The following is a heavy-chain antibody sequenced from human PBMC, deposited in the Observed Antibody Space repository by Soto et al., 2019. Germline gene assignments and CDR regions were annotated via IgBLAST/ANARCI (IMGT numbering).Heavy chain of an antibody. D-gene: IGHD3-10*01. CDR1: GGSISSSSYY. CDR3: ARFKDRGVIHYYYYYMDV. V-gene: IGHV4-39*01. CDR2: IYYSGST. Sequence: SETLSLTCTVSGGSISSSSYYWGWIRQPPGKGLEWIGSIYYSGSTYYNPSLKSRVTISVDTSKNQFSLKLSSVTAADTAVYYCARFKDRGVIHYYYYYMDVWGKGTTVTVSS. J-gene: IGHJ6*03.